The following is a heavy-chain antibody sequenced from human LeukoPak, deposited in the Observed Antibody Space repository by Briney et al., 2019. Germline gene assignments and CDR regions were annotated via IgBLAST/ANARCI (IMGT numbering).Heavy chain of an antibody. Sequence: PGGSLRLSCAASGFTFSSDEMNWVRQAPGKGLELVSYISSSGSTIYYANSVKGRFTIYRHQDKTSLYLKMNSLRAEDTAVYYCARDPVCDYWGQGTLVTVSS. CDR2: ISSSGSTI. V-gene: IGHV3-48*03. CDR3: ARDPVCDY. CDR1: GFTFSSDE. J-gene: IGHJ4*02.